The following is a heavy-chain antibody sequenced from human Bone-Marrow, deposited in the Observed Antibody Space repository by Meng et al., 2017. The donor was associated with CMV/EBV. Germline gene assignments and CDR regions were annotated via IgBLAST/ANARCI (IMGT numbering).Heavy chain of an antibody. J-gene: IGHJ6*02. Sequence: GSLRLSCAASGFTFSDYYMSWIRQPPGKGLEWIGEINHSGSTNYNPSLKSRVTISVDTSKNQFSLKLSSVTAADTAVYYCARDYGMDVWGQGTTVTVSS. V-gene: IGHV4-34*01. CDR3: ARDYGMDV. CDR2: INHSGST. CDR1: GFTFSDYY.